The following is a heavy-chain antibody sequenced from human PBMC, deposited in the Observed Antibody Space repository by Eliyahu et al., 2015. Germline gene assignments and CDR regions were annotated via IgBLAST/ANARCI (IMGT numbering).Heavy chain of an antibody. CDR3: AKADDYYGSGSEW. CDR2: ISYDGSNK. J-gene: IGHJ4*02. D-gene: IGHD3-10*01. V-gene: IGHV3-30*18. CDR1: XFTXSSYG. Sequence: QVQLVESGGGVVQPGRSXRLSCXAXXFTXSSYGXHWVRQAPGKGLEWVAVISYDGSNKYYADSVKGRFTISRDNSKNTLYLQMNSLRAEDTAVYYCAKADDYYGSGSEWWGQGTLVTVSS.